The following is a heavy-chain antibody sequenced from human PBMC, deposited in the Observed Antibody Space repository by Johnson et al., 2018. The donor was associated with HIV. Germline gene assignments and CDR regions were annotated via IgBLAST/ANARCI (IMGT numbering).Heavy chain of an antibody. Sequence: QVQLVEFGGGVVQPGRSLRLSCAASGFTFSSYAMHWVRQAPGKGLEWVAVISYDGSNKYYADSVKGRFTISRDNSKNTLYLQMTSLRAEDTAVYYCARALGANDAFDIWGQGTVVTVSS. J-gene: IGHJ3*02. CDR2: ISYDGSNK. CDR1: GFTFSSYA. D-gene: IGHD7-27*01. V-gene: IGHV3-30-3*01. CDR3: ARALGANDAFDI.